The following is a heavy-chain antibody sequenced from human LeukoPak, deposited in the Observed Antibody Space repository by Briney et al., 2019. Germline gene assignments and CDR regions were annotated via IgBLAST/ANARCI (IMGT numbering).Heavy chain of an antibody. J-gene: IGHJ4*02. CDR3: ARELKVVVVPAAIPGY. V-gene: IGHV1-2*02. CDR2: INPNSGGT. CDR1: GYTFTGYY. D-gene: IGHD2-2*01. Sequence: GASVKVSCKASGYTFTGYYMHWVRQAPGQGLEWMGWINPNSGGTNYAQKFQGRVTMTRDTSISTAYMELSRLRSDDTAVYYCARELKVVVVPAAIPGYWGQGTLGTVSS.